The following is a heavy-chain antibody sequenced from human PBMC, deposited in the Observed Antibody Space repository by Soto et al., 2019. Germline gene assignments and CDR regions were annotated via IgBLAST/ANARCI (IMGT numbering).Heavy chain of an antibody. Sequence: GGSLRLSCAASGFTFSSYAMHWVRQAPGKGLEWVAVISYDGSNKYYADSVKGRFTISRDNSKNTLYLQMNSLRAEDTAVYYCARELRASPYAFDIWGQGTMVTV. J-gene: IGHJ3*02. CDR3: ARELRASPYAFDI. CDR1: GFTFSSYA. V-gene: IGHV3-30-3*01. CDR2: ISYDGSNK.